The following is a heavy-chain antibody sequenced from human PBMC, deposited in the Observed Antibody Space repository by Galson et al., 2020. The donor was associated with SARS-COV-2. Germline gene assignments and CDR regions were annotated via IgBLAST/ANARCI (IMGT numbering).Heavy chain of an antibody. CDR2: MSHDGSSQ. D-gene: IGHD4-17*01. Sequence: GGSLRLSCVASGLTSSTYAMHWVRQAPGKELEWVATMSHDGSSQYYPDSVRGRFTTSRDNSRNTLFLQMNSLRSEDTAIYYCAKDGPNRVTNTVTTGWFDYWGQGSLVTVSS. CDR1: GLTSSTYA. V-gene: IGHV3-30*18. CDR3: AKDGPNRVTNTVTTGWFDY. J-gene: IGHJ4*02.